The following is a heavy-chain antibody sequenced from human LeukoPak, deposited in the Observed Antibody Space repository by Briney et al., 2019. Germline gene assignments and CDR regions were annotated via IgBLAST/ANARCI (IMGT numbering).Heavy chain of an antibody. J-gene: IGHJ4*02. CDR1: GFTFSTFS. D-gene: IGHD6-13*01. V-gene: IGHV3-48*01. Sequence: PGGSLRLSCAASGFTFSTFSMNWVRQAPGKGLEWVSYISSSSSAIHYADSVKGRFTISRDNAKNSLYLQMNSLRAEDTAVYYCAREGAAAGRFDYWGQGTLVTVSS. CDR2: ISSSSSAI. CDR3: AREGAAAGRFDY.